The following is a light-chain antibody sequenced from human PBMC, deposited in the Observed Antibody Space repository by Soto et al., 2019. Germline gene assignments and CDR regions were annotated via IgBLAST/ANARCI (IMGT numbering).Light chain of an antibody. V-gene: IGKV3-20*01. J-gene: IGKJ2*01. CDR3: QQYASSPYT. Sequence: EILLTQSPGTLSLSPGERATLSCRASQRVGGSYLAWYQQKPGQAPRLLLYDASNRATGIPDRFSGSGSGTDFTLTMSRLEPEDFAVYYCQQYASSPYTFGQGSKLEIK. CDR1: QRVGGSY. CDR2: DAS.